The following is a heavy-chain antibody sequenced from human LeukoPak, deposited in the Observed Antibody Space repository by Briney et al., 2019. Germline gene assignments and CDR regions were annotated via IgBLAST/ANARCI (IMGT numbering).Heavy chain of an antibody. D-gene: IGHD6-13*01. V-gene: IGHV4-39*07. J-gene: IGHJ4*02. Sequence: SETLSLTCTVSGGSISSSSYYWGWIRQPPGKGLEWIGSIYYSGSTYYNPSLKSRVTISVDTSKNQFSLKLSSVTAADTAVYYCARERGLAAAGQPSSGWPDYWGQGTLVTVSS. CDR3: ARERGLAAAGQPSSGWPDY. CDR2: IYYSGST. CDR1: GGSISSSSYY.